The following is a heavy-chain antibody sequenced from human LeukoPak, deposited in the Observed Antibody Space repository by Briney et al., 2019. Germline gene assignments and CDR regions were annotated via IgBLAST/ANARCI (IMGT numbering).Heavy chain of an antibody. CDR1: GFPFSSPW. Sequence: GGSLRLSCIASGFPFSSPWMSWVRQAPGKGLEWVANISPDGSTIYYVDSVKGRVTISRDNAQNSVYLQMNSLRAEDTAVYYCARAGDRFLYPEFDYWGQGTLVTVSS. V-gene: IGHV3-7*01. J-gene: IGHJ4*02. D-gene: IGHD3-3*01. CDR2: ISPDGSTI. CDR3: ARAGDRFLYPEFDY.